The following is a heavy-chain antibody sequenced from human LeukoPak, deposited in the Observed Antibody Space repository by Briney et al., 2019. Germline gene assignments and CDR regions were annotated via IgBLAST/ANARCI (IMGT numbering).Heavy chain of an antibody. CDR3: ARDRKDCSSTSCYFRVSDWFDL. J-gene: IGHJ5*02. Sequence: GASVKGSCKAAGYTFTGYYMHWVLQAPGQGLEWMGWITPNSGGTNYAQKFQGWVTMTRDTSISTAYMELSRLRYDDTAVYYCARDRKDCSSTSCYFRVSDWFDLWGQGTLVTVSS. D-gene: IGHD2-2*01. CDR1: GYTFTGYY. CDR2: ITPNSGGT. V-gene: IGHV1-2*04.